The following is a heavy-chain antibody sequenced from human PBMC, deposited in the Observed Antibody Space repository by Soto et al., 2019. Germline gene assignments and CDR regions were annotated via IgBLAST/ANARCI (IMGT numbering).Heavy chain of an antibody. CDR1: GYSLPSYW. Sequence: GETLKISRKGSGYSLPSYWISWVRQMPGKGREGRGRIEPSDSYTNYSPSFQGHVTISADKSISTAYVQWGSLKASDAAMYYCARVGGDDYGDKTYGMDVWGQGTTVTVSS. CDR2: IEPSDSYT. V-gene: IGHV5-10-1*01. J-gene: IGHJ6*02. CDR3: ARVGGDDYGDKTYGMDV. D-gene: IGHD4-17*01.